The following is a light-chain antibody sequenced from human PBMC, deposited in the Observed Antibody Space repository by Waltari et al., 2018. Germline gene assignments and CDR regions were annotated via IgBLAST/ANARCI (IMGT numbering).Light chain of an antibody. V-gene: IGKV1-9*01. J-gene: IGKJ1*01. CDR2: AAS. CDR1: QGISDF. CDR3: QLLNSSQWT. Sequence: IQLTQSPSSLSASVGDRVTTTCRASQGISDFLAWYQQKPGKAPKLLIYAASTLQSGVPSRFSGSGSGTDFTLTITSLQPEDFATYYCQLLNSSQWTFGQGTKVAIK.